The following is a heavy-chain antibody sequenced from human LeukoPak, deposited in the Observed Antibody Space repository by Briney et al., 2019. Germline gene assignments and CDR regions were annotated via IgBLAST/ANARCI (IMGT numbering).Heavy chain of an antibody. Sequence: PSQTLSLTCTVSGGSISSGSYYWGWIRQPAGTGLEWIGRIYTSGSTNYNPSLKSRVTISVDTSKNQFSLKLSSVTAADTAVYYCAREPMDGMDVWGQGTTVTVSS. D-gene: IGHD2-8*01. CDR2: IYTSGST. V-gene: IGHV4-61*02. CDR3: AREPMDGMDV. CDR1: GGSISSGSYY. J-gene: IGHJ6*02.